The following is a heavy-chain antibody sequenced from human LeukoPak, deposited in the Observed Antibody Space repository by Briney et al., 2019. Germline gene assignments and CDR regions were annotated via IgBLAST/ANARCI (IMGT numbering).Heavy chain of an antibody. J-gene: IGHJ5*02. D-gene: IGHD2-15*01. Sequence: ASVKVSCKTSGYTFTGYYMHWVRQAPGQGLEWMGWINPYSGGTNYAQKLQGRVTMTTDTSTSTAYMELRSLRSDDTAVYYCARDSRSSAVWFDPWGQGTLVTVSS. CDR3: ARDSRSSAVWFDP. CDR2: INPYSGGT. CDR1: GYTFTGYY. V-gene: IGHV1-2*02.